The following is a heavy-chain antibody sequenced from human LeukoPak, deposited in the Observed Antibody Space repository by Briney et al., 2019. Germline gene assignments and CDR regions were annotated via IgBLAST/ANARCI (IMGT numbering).Heavy chain of an antibody. J-gene: IGHJ3*02. D-gene: IGHD1-26*01. CDR3: ARLVGATRSDAFDI. V-gene: IGHV1-8*03. Sequence: GASVKVSCKASGYTFTSYDINWVRQATGQGLEWMGWMNPNGGNTGYAQKFQGRVTITRNTSISTAYMELSSLRSEDTAVYYCARLVGATRSDAFDIWGQGTMVTVSS. CDR2: MNPNGGNT. CDR1: GYTFTSYD.